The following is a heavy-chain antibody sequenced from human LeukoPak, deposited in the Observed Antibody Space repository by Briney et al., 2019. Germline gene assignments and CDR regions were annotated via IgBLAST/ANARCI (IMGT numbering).Heavy chain of an antibody. CDR2: ISYSGVT. J-gene: IGHJ5*02. V-gene: IGHV4-59*08. D-gene: IGHD2-8*01. CDR1: GASISNYY. Sequence: SETLSLTCTVSGASISNYYWNWIRQPPGKGLEWVGHISYSGVTKYNPSLQSPVTISIDTSTNQFSLTLCSVTAADTAAYYCASRVIMSAAGVLDTSLDPWGQGILVTVSS. CDR3: ASRVIMSAAGVLDTSLDP.